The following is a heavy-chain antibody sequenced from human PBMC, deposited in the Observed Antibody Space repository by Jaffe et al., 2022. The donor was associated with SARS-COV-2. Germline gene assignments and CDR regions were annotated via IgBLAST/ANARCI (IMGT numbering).Heavy chain of an antibody. CDR3: TRDFLTGDKREALDI. D-gene: IGHD7-27*01. V-gene: IGHV3-30*04. CDR1: GFTFSSYS. CDR2: VWTDGNTK. J-gene: IGHJ3*02. Sequence: QVQLVESGGGVVQPGRSLRLSCVASGFTFSSYSMYWVRQAPGMGLDWVAVVWTDGNTKYYADSVKGRFTISRDNPKNTLFLDMNNLRPEDAAVYYCTRDFLTGDKREALDIWGQGTMVTVSS.